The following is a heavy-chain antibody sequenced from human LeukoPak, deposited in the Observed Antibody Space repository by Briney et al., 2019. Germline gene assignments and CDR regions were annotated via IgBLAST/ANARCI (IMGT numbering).Heavy chain of an antibody. CDR3: AKDVGYHYDTRFPT. D-gene: IGHD3-22*01. CDR2: ISAYNGNT. V-gene: IGHV1-18*01. Sequence: ASVKVSCKASGYTFTSYGISWVRQAPGQGLEWMGWISAYNGNTNYAQKLQGRVTMTTDTSTSTAYMELRSLRSDDTAVYYCAKDVGYHYDTRFPTWGQGTLVTVSS. J-gene: IGHJ4*02. CDR1: GYTFTSYG.